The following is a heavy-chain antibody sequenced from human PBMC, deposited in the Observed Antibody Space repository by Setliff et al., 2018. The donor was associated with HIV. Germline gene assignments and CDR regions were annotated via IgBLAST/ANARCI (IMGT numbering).Heavy chain of an antibody. J-gene: IGHJ5*02. V-gene: IGHV4-38-2*01. CDR2: IYYSGST. Sequence: ASETLSLTCVVPGYSISSGYYWGWIRQPPGKGLEWIGSIYYSGSTYYNPSLKSRVTISVETSKNQFSLKLSSVTAADTAVYYCAGCITGTTHWFDPWGQGTLVTVSS. CDR3: AGCITGTTHWFDP. D-gene: IGHD1-20*01. CDR1: GYSISSGYY.